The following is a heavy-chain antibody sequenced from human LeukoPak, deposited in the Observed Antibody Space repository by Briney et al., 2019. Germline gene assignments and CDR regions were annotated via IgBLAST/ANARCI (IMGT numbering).Heavy chain of an antibody. D-gene: IGHD2-21*01. CDR3: ARDVVFDY. CDR1: GVTFSYYW. CDR2: KKQDESEI. Sequence: GGSLRLSCAASGVTFSYYWMSWVHQAPGKGLEWVANKKQDESEIYSVDSVKGRFFISSDNAQISLYLQMNSLRAEDTAVYYCARDVVFDYWGQGTLVTVS. V-gene: IGHV3-7*01. J-gene: IGHJ4*02.